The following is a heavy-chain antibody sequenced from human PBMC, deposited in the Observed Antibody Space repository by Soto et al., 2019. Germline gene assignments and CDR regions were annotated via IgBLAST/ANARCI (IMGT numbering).Heavy chain of an antibody. J-gene: IGHJ4*02. CDR3: ARYWDYVWGSYRYFDY. CDR2: IYYSGST. V-gene: IGHV4-39*01. CDR1: GGSISSSSYY. Sequence: SETLSLTCTVSGGSISSSSYYWGWIRQPPGKGLEWIGSIYYSGSTYYNPSLKSRVTISVDTSKNQFSLKLSSVTAADTAVYYCARYWDYVWGSYRYFDYWGQGTLVTVSS. D-gene: IGHD3-16*02.